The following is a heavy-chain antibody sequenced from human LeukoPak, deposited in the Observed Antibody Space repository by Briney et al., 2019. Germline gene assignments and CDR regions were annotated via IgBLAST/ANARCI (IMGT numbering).Heavy chain of an antibody. CDR2: ISSSGSTI. V-gene: IGHV3-48*04. J-gene: IGHJ4*02. Sequence: PGGSLRLSCAASGFTFSGYWMTWVRQAPGKGLEWVSYISSSGSTIYYADSVKGRFTISRDNAKNSLYLQMNSLRAEDTAVYYCARGSATDYFDYWGQGTLVTVSS. CDR1: GFTFSGYW. CDR3: ARGSATDYFDY. D-gene: IGHD3-10*01.